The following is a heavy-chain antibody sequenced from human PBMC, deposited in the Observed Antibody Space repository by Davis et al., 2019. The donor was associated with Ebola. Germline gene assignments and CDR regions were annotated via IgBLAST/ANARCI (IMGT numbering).Heavy chain of an antibody. CDR2: IIPIFGTA. Sequence: SVKVSCKASGCTFSSYAISWVRQAPGQGLEWMGGIIPIFGTANYAQKFQGRVTITADESTSTAYMELSSLRSEDTAVYYCARDAPYSSSWYFWFDPWGQGTLVTVSS. V-gene: IGHV1-69*13. J-gene: IGHJ5*02. CDR3: ARDAPYSSSWYFWFDP. CDR1: GCTFSSYA. D-gene: IGHD6-13*01.